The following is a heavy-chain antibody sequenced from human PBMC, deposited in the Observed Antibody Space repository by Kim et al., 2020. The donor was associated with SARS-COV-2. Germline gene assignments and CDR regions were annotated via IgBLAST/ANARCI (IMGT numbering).Heavy chain of an antibody. V-gene: IGHV3-30-3*01. CDR3: AREGGATLWWDY. J-gene: IGHJ4*02. D-gene: IGHD1-26*01. CDR1: GFTFSSYA. Sequence: GGSLRLSCAASGFTFSSYAMHWVRQAPGKGLEWVAVISYDGSNKYYADSVKGRFTISRDNSKNTLYLQMNSLRAEDTAVYYCAREGGATLWWDYWGQGT. CDR2: ISYDGSNK.